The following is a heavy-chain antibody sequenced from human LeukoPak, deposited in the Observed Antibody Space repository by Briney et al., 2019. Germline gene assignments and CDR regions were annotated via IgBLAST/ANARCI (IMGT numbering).Heavy chain of an antibody. Sequence: GGSLRLSCAASGFTFDDYGMSWVRQVPGRGLEWIYGINWNSGVTGYADSVKGRFNISRDNAKNSLFLQMNSLRDEDTAFYYCARGDGPTVTADYFQNWGQGTLVTVS. CDR1: GFTFDDYG. J-gene: IGHJ1*01. V-gene: IGHV3-20*04. CDR2: INWNSGVT. D-gene: IGHD4-17*01. CDR3: ARGDGPTVTADYFQN.